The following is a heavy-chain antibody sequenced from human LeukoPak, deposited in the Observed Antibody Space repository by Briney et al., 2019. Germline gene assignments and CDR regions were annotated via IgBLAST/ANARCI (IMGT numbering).Heavy chain of an antibody. D-gene: IGHD3-3*01. Sequence: GGSLRLSCAASGSFFVPYAMSWAARVQARGRGWVQAISGSGGSKYSADSGRGGFTTSGDIPKNTLYLQMNTLRAEDTAVYYCAKDREYYDFWSGYSYMDVWGKGTTVTVSS. J-gene: IGHJ6*03. V-gene: IGHV3-23*01. CDR2: ISGSGGSK. CDR3: AKDREYYDFWSGYSYMDV. CDR1: GSFFVPYA.